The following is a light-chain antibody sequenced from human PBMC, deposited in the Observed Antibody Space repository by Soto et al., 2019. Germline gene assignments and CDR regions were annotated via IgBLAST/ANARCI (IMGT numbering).Light chain of an antibody. J-gene: IGKJ2*01. CDR1: QDSTKY. Sequence: IELTQTQSSLSASVGDIVTITCRASQDSTKYLAWYQQKPGKAPNLLIYDASTLHSGVPSRFSGSGSGTEFSLTIRGLQPDDFATYYCQQYDYSRTFGQGT. CDR3: QQYDYSRT. V-gene: IGKV1-9*01. CDR2: DAS.